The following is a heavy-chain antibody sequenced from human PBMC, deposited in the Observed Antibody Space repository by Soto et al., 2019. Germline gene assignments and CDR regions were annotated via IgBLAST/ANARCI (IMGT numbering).Heavy chain of an antibody. CDR2: IIPIFGTA. J-gene: IGHJ4*02. D-gene: IGHD3-22*01. Sequence: ASVKVSCKASGGTFSSYAISWVRQAPGQGLEWMGGIIPIFGTANYAQKFQGRVTITADKSTSTAYMELSSLRSEDTAVFYCLRGYFYKSSGYYYFDYWGQGTLVTVSS. CDR3: LRGYFYKSSGYYYFDY. V-gene: IGHV1-69*06. CDR1: GGTFSSYA.